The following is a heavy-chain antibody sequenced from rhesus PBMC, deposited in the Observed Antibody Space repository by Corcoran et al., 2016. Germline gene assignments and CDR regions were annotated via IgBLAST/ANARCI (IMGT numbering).Heavy chain of an antibody. CDR3: ARRQLLDFDY. J-gene: IGHJ4*01. CDR2: IEPSDSET. D-gene: IGHD6-25*01. CDR1: GYSFTSYW. Sequence: EVQLVQSGAEVKRPGESLKISCKTSGYSFTSYWISWVRQMPGKGREGMGAIEPSDSETSYSPSLQGQVTISADKSISTTYLQWSSLKASDSATYYCARRQLLDFDYWGQGVLVTVSS. V-gene: IGHV5-2*01.